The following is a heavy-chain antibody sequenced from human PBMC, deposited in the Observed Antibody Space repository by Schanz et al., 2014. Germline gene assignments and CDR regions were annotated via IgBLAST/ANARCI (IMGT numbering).Heavy chain of an antibody. CDR1: GFTFSSSG. V-gene: IGHV3-21*05. D-gene: IGHD3-3*01. CDR3: ARFLARYQYYGVDV. Sequence: VQLVESGGGVVQPGRSLRLSCAASGFTFSSSGMHWIRHAPGKGLEWVSHISGSSIHKNYADSVKGRFSISRDNGETSVYLQINSLRVEDTAVYYCARFLARYQYYGVDVWGQGTTVIVSS. CDR2: ISGSSIHK. J-gene: IGHJ6*02.